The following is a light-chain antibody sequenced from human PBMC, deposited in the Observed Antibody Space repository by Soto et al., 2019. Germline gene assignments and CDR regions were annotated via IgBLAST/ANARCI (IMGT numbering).Light chain of an antibody. V-gene: IGKV1-12*01. J-gene: IGKJ5*01. Sequence: DIQMTQSPSSVSASVGDRVTITCRASQGIGDWLAWYQQKPGKAPKLLVYAASSVQSGVPSRFSGSGSGTDFTLTITSLQPEDFATYYCQQANSFPITFGQGTRLDIK. CDR2: AAS. CDR1: QGIGDW. CDR3: QQANSFPIT.